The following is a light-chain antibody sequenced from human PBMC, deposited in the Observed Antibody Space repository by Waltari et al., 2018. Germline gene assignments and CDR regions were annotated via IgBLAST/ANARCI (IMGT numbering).Light chain of an antibody. CDR3: QKYESLPAT. J-gene: IGKJ1*01. V-gene: IGKV3-20*01. CDR2: HAS. CDR1: QSVGRC. Sequence: SGRARQSVGRCLVWYQQNPGQAPRLLIYHASIRATGIPDRFSGSGSGTDFSLTISRLEPEDFAVYYCQKYESLPATFGQGTKVEI.